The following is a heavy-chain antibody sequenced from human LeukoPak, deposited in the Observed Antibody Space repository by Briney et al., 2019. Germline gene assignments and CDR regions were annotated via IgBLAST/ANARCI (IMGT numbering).Heavy chain of an antibody. J-gene: IGHJ4*02. CDR3: ARDFGVGSSSWYYFDY. CDR2: ISAYNGNT. V-gene: IGHV1-18*01. Sequence: ASVKVSCKASGYTFTSYGISWVRQAPGQGLEWMGWISAYNGNTNYAQKLQGRVTMTTDTSTSTAYMELRSLRSDDTAVYYCARDFGVGSSSWYYFDYWGQGTLVTVSS. D-gene: IGHD6-13*01. CDR1: GYTFTSYG.